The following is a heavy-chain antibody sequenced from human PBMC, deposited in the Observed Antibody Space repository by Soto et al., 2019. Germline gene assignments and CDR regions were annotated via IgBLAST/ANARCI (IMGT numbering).Heavy chain of an antibody. D-gene: IGHD2-2*01. CDR3: AADFGDIVLVPAAET. CDR1: GYTFTSYA. V-gene: IGHV1-3*01. J-gene: IGHJ4*02. Sequence: ASVKVSCKASGYTFTSYAMHWVRQAPGQRLEWMGWINAGNGNTKYSQKFQGRVTITRDTSASTAYMELSSLRSEDTAVYYCAADFGDIVLVPAAETWGQGTLVTISS. CDR2: INAGNGNT.